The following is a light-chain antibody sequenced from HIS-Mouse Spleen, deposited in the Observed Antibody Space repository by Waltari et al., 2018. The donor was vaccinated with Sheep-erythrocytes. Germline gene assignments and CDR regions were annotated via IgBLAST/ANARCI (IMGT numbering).Light chain of an antibody. J-gene: IGLJ2*01. CDR1: SRDVGCSNY. CDR3: SSYTSSSTQV. CDR2: EVS. Sequence: QSALTQPASVSGSPGQSITISCPGPSRDVGCSNYVPWYQPYPGKAPKLMIYEVSNRPSGVSNRFSGSKSGNTASLTISGLQAEDEADYYCSSYTSSSTQVFGGGTKLTVL. V-gene: IGLV2-14*01.